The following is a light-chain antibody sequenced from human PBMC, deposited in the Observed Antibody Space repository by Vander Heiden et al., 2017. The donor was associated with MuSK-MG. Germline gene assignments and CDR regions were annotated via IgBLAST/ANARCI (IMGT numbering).Light chain of an antibody. CDR2: RNN. J-gene: IGLJ1*01. CDR1: SSNIGSNY. V-gene: IGLV1-47*03. CDR3: AAWDDSLSGHYV. Sequence: QSVLTQPPSASGTPGQRVTISCSGSSSNIGSNYVYWYQQLPGTAPKLLIYRNNQRPSGVPDRFSGSKYGTSASLAISGLWSEDEADYYCAAWDDSLSGHYVFGTGTKVTVL.